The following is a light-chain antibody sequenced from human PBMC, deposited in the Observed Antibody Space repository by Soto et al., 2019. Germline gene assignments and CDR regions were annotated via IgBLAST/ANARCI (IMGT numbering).Light chain of an antibody. CDR2: DVS. CDR1: SSDVGTYNS. V-gene: IGLV2-14*01. Sequence: QSALTQPAAVSGSPGQSIAISCTGTSSDVGTYNSVSWYQQYPGKAPKLMIPDVSNRHSGVSDRFSGSNSGNTASLAISGLQSDDEADYYCSSYTSSSSYVFGSGTKLAVL. J-gene: IGLJ1*01. CDR3: SSYTSSSSYV.